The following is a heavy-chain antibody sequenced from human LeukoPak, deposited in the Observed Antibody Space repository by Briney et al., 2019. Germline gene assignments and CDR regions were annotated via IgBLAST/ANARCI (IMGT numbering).Heavy chain of an antibody. Sequence: TSETLSLTCAVSGGSFSDYYWGWIRQPPGKGLEWIGSIYYSGSTYYNPSLKSRVTISVDTSKNQFSLKLSSVTAADTAVYYCARGGYSYGYRLFDYWGQGTLVTVSS. D-gene: IGHD5-18*01. J-gene: IGHJ4*02. CDR2: IYYSGST. CDR3: ARGGYSYGYRLFDY. V-gene: IGHV4-39*07. CDR1: GGSFSDYY.